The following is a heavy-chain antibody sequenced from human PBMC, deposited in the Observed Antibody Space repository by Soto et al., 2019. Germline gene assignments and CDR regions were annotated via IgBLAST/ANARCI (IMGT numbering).Heavy chain of an antibody. J-gene: IGHJ6*02. D-gene: IGHD4-17*01. CDR1: GGFISSSSYY. CDR2: SYSGGST. Sequence: EALSLTCTVSGGFISSSSYYCGWFRQPRGKGMEWVSVSYSGGSTYYAVSVKGRFTSSRDNSKNTLYLQMNSLRAEDTAVYYCARNDYGVSYYYGMDVWGQGTTVTVS. CDR3: ARNDYGVSYYYGMDV. V-gene: IGHV3-53*01.